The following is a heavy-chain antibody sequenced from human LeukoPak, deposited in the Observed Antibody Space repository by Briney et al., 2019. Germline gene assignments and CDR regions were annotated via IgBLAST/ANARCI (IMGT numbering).Heavy chain of an antibody. D-gene: IGHD4-17*01. J-gene: IGHJ4*02. Sequence: SETLSLTCAVYGGSFSGYYWTWIRQAPGKGLEWIGEINHSGSTNYNPSLKSRVTISVDTSKNQFSLNLSSVTAADTAVYYCARGASTYGPWGQGTLVTVSS. V-gene: IGHV4-34*01. CDR1: GGSFSGYY. CDR3: ARGASTYGP. CDR2: INHSGST.